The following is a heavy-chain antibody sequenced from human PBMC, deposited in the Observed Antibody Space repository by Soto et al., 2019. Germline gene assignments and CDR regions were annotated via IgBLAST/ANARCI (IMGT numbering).Heavy chain of an antibody. Sequence: GGSLRLSCAASGFTFSSYGMHWVRQAPGKGLEWVAVIWYDGSNKYYADSVKGRFTISRDNSKNTPYLQMNSLRAEDTAVYYCARSNYDILTGYYHPGAFDIWGQGTMVTVSS. V-gene: IGHV3-33*03. CDR2: IWYDGSNK. CDR3: ARSNYDILTGYYHPGAFDI. J-gene: IGHJ3*02. CDR1: GFTFSSYG. D-gene: IGHD3-9*01.